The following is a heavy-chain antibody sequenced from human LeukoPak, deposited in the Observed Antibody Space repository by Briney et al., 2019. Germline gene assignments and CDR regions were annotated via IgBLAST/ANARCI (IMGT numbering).Heavy chain of an antibody. V-gene: IGHV1-2*02. CDR3: ARDHYCSSTSCYNYYYGMDV. D-gene: IGHD2-2*02. CDR2: INPNSGGT. J-gene: IGHJ6*02. Sequence: ASVKVSCKASGYTLTGYYMHWVRQAPGQGLEWMGWINPNSGGTNYAQKFQGRVTMTRDTSISTAYMELSRLRSDDTAVYYCARDHYCSSTSCYNYYYGMDVWGQGTTVTVSS. CDR1: GYTLTGYY.